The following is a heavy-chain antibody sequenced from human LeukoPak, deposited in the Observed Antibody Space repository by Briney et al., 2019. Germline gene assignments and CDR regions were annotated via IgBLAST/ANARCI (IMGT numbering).Heavy chain of an antibody. CDR3: AREQTYGDYFDY. J-gene: IGHJ4*02. CDR2: IDSSGTTI. V-gene: IGHV3-48*03. Sequence: GGSLRLSCAAPGFTFRSYEMIWVRQPPGKGLEWVSYIDSSGTTISYADSVRGRFTISRDNAKNSLYLQMSSLRAEDTAVYYCAREQTYGDYFDYWGQGTLVTVSS. D-gene: IGHD4-17*01. CDR1: GFTFRSYE.